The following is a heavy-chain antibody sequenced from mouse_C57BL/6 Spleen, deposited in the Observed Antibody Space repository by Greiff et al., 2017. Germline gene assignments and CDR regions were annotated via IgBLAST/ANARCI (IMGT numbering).Heavy chain of an antibody. J-gene: IGHJ4*01. D-gene: IGHD2-10*01. CDR2: IYPRSGNT. CDR1: GYTFTSYG. V-gene: IGHV1-81*01. CDR3: ARNLLGYAMDY. Sequence: QVQLQQSGAELARPGASVKLSCKASGYTFTSYGISWVKQITGQGLEWIGEIYPRSGNTYYNEKFKGKATLTADKSSSTAYMELRSLTSEDSAVYFCARNLLGYAMDYWGQGTSVTVSS.